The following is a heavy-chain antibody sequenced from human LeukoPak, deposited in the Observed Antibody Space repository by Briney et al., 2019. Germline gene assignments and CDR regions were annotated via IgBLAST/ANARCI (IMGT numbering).Heavy chain of an antibody. CDR1: GGSISSNNW. CDR2: IYHSGGA. Sequence: PSGTLSLTCGVSGGSISSNNWWSWVRQPPGQGLEWIGEIYHSGGANYNPSLKSRVTISVDKSKNQLSLKLISVTAADTAVYHCARGVGTALVTGDYWGQGTLVTVSS. CDR3: ARGVGTALVTGDY. J-gene: IGHJ4*02. V-gene: IGHV4-4*02. D-gene: IGHD5-18*01.